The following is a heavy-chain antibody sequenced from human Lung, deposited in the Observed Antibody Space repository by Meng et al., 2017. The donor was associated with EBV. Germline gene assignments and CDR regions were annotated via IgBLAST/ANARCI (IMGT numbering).Heavy chain of an antibody. CDR1: GYTFTDYG. D-gene: IGHD3-3*01. CDR3: ARVEVGIISGDY. V-gene: IGHV1-18*01. J-gene: IGHJ4*02. CDR2: INAYNGDT. Sequence: GQLVQAGGEVKKPXXSVKVSCKASGYTFTDYGITWVRQAPGQGLEWMGWINAYNGDTNYAKTIQGRVTMTTDTSTSTAYMELRSLRSDDTAVYYSARVEVGIISGDYWGQGTLVPVSS.